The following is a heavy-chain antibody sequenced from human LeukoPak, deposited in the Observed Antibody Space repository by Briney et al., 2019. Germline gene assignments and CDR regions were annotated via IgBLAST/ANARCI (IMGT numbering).Heavy chain of an antibody. J-gene: IGHJ3*02. D-gene: IGHD3-3*01. CDR2: ISWNSGSI. V-gene: IGHV3-9*01. CDR1: GFTFDDYA. Sequence: SGGSLRLSCAASGFTFDDYAMPWVRQAPGKGLEWVSGISWNSGSIGYADSVKGRFTISRDNAKNSLYLQMNSLRAEDTALYYCAKDVFWSGLDAFDIWGQGTMVTVSS. CDR3: AKDVFWSGLDAFDI.